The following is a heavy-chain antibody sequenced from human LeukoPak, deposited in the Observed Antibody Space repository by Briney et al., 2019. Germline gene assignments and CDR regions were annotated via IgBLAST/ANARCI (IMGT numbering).Heavy chain of an antibody. CDR1: GFSFSSYW. J-gene: IGHJ6*03. V-gene: IGHV3-7*01. D-gene: IGHD1-26*01. CDR2: IRQDESER. CDR3: ARVFDGGSYYYYMDV. Sequence: GGSLRLSCEGSGFSFSSYWMTWVRQLPGKGPEWVANIRQDESERYFADSVKGRFTISRDNAKKSVYLHMSSLRAEDTAVYYCARVFDGGSYYYYMDVWGKGTTVTISS.